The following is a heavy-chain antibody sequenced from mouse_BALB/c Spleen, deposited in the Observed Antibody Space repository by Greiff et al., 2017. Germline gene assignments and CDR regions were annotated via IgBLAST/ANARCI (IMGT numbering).Heavy chain of an antibody. D-gene: IGHD2-4*01. CDR2: ISYSGST. V-gene: IGHV3-2*02. CDR3: ARRITGAMDY. J-gene: IGHJ4*01. CDR1: GYSITSDYA. Sequence: EVKLMESGPGLVKPSQSLSLTCTVTGYSITSDYAWNWIRQFPGNKLEWMGYISYSGSTSYNPSLKSRISITRDTSKNQFFLQLNSVTTEDTATYYCARRITGAMDYWGQGTSVTVSS.